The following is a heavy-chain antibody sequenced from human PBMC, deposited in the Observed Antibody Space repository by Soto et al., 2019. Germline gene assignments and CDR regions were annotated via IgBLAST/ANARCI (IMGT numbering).Heavy chain of an antibody. Sequence: SETLSLTCSVSGGSILSYDWNCIWQSAGKGPEWTGRINISGATNYNPSLKSRVTMLLDRSKNQFSLILNSVTAAETAVYFCASLYSNSWPFDFWGQGTLV. CDR3: ASLYSNSWPFDF. CDR1: GGSILSYD. J-gene: IGHJ3*01. V-gene: IGHV4-4*07. CDR2: INISGAT. D-gene: IGHD5-12*01.